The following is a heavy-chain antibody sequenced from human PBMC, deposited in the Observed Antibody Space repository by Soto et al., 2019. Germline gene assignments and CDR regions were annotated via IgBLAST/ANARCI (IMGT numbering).Heavy chain of an antibody. CDR3: ARGGGPYVWFNEF. CDR2: NIPVFGTT. J-gene: IGHJ4*02. D-gene: IGHD3-16*01. CDR1: GGLFSSFA. Sequence: SVKVSCKDSGGLFSSFAISWVRQAPGQGLEWMGGNIPVFGTTNYAQKFQGRVTITAGESTNTASMELSSLTSDDTAMYYCARGGGPYVWFNEFWGQRTQVTVSS. V-gene: IGHV1-69*13.